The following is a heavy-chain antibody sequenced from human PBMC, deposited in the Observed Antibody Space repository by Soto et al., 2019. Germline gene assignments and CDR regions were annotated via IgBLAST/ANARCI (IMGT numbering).Heavy chain of an antibody. V-gene: IGHV3-11*06. CDR3: VRGGGGGLFDP. D-gene: IGHD2-15*01. CDR1: GFTFGDSY. Sequence: PGGSLRLSCAGSGFTFGDSYMGWSRQAPGKGLEWLSYISPGSRYPAYADSVKGRFTISRDNAKRSLYLQMMSLTAEDTAIYYCVRGGGGGLFDPWGQGTMVTVSS. J-gene: IGHJ5*02. CDR2: ISPGSRYP.